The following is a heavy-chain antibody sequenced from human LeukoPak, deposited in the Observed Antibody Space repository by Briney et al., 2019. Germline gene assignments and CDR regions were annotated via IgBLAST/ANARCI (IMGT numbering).Heavy chain of an antibody. V-gene: IGHV4-30-4*01. J-gene: IGHJ6*02. D-gene: IGHD4-11*01. CDR1: GGSISSGDYY. Sequence: SETLSLTCTVSGGSISSGDYYWSWIRQPPGTGLEWIGYIYYSGSTYYNPSLKSRVTIPVDTSKNQFSLKLSSVTAADTAVYYCAREPLQYGMDVWGQGTTVTVSS. CDR2: IYYSGST. CDR3: AREPLQYGMDV.